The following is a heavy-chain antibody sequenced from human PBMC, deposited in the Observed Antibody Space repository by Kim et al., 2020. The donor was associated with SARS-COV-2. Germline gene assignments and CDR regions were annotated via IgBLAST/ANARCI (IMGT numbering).Heavy chain of an antibody. V-gene: IGHV3-30*18. J-gene: IGHJ6*02. CDR2: ISYAGSNK. D-gene: IGHD6-19*01. Sequence: GGSLRLSCAASGFTFSSYGMHWVRQAPGKGLEWVAVISYAGSNKYYVDSVKGRFTISRDNSKNTLYLQMNSLRAEDTAVYYCAKAPYSSGRGYYYGMDVWGQGTPVTVSS. CDR3: AKAPYSSGRGYYYGMDV. CDR1: GFTFSSYG.